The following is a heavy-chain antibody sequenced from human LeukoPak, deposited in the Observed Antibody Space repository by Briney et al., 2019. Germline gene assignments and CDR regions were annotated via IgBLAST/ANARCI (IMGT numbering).Heavy chain of an antibody. V-gene: IGHV1-18*01. CDR2: ISAYNGNT. J-gene: IGHJ5*02. Sequence: VASVKVSCKASGYTFTSYGISWVRQAPGQGLEWMGWISAYNGNTNYAQKLQGRVTMTTDTSTSTAYMELRSLRSDDTAVYYCANSRILTGNNWFDPWGQGTLVTVSS. CDR1: GYTFTSYG. D-gene: IGHD3-9*01. CDR3: ANSRILTGNNWFDP.